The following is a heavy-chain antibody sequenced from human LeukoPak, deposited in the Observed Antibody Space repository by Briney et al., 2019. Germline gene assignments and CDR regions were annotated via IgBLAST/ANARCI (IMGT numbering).Heavy chain of an antibody. CDR3: ARLITMARNWFDP. J-gene: IGHJ5*02. CDR2: INANSGGT. CDR1: GYTFTGYY. V-gene: IGHV1-2*02. D-gene: IGHD3-3*01. Sequence: VASVKVSCKASGYTFTGYYIHWVRQAPGQGLEWMGWINANSGGTNYAQKFQGRVTLTRDTSITTAYMELSSLRSDDTAVYYCARLITMARNWFDPWGQGNLVTVSP.